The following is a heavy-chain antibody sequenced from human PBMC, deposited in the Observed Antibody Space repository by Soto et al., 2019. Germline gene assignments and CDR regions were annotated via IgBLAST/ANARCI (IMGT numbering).Heavy chain of an antibody. CDR2: IYSGGST. CDR1: GFTVSSNY. V-gene: IGHV3-66*01. CDR3: TTPVTTYAGSNFDY. Sequence: EVQLVESGGGLVQPGGSLRLSCAASGFTVSSNYMSWVRQAPGKGLEWVSVIYSGGSTYYADSVKGRFTISRDNSKNTLYLQMNSLSAEDTAVYYCTTPVTTYAGSNFDYWGQGTLVTVSS. J-gene: IGHJ4*02. D-gene: IGHD4-17*01.